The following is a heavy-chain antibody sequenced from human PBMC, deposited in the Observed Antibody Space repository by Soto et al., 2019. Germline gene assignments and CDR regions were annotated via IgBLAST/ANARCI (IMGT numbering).Heavy chain of an antibody. V-gene: IGHV1-8*01. CDR3: ASSNSYSYGYQSWFDP. J-gene: IGHJ5*02. D-gene: IGHD5-18*01. CDR2: MNPNSGNT. CDR1: GYTFTSYD. Sequence: ASVKVSCKASGYTFTSYDINWVRQATGQGLEWMGWMNPNSGNTGYAQKFQGRVTMTRNTSISTAYMELSSLRSEDTAVYYCASSNSYSYGYQSWFDPWGQGTLVTVSS.